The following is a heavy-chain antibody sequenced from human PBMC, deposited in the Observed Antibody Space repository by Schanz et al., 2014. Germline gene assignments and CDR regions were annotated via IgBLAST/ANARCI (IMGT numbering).Heavy chain of an antibody. CDR1: GYTLTGFG. CDR2: YSAYSGNS. D-gene: IGHD1-26*01. CDR3: ARVNSGCHSAPYYYYGMDV. J-gene: IGHJ6*02. Sequence: QVQLVQSGAEVKKPGASVKVSCKASGYTLTGFGVSWVRQAPGQAREWMGWYSAYSGNSKYAQKLQGRVTMTTDTSTNTVYMKLRSLTSDDTAVYYCARVNSGCHSAPYYYYGMDVWGQGTTVTVSS. V-gene: IGHV1-18*01.